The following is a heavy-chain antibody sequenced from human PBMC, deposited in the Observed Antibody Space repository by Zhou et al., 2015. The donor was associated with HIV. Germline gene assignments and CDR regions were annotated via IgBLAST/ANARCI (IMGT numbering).Heavy chain of an antibody. CDR1: GFTFSSYS. CDR3: ARDRHSSGWYIDGFDI. CDR2: ISSSSSII. J-gene: IGHJ3*02. V-gene: IGHV3-48*02. Sequence: EVQLVESGGAWYSLGGSLRLSCAASGFTFSSYSMNWVRQAPGKGLEWVSYISSSSSIIYYADSVKGRFTISRDNAKNSLYLQMNSLRDEDTAVYYCARDRHSSGWYIDGFDIWGQGTMVTVSS. D-gene: IGHD6-19*01.